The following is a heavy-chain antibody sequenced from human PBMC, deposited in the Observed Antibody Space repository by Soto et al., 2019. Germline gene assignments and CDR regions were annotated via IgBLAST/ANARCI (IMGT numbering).Heavy chain of an antibody. J-gene: IGHJ3*02. D-gene: IGHD7-27*01. CDR1: GFTFSSYW. CDR3: VRDPPWGAYDI. Sequence: EVQLVESGGGLVQPGGSLRLSCAASGFTFSSYWMSWVRQAPGKGLEWVANAKPDGSEKYYVDAVKGRFTISRDNAKNSLYLQINSLRVEETAVYYCVRDPPWGAYDIWGQGTMITVSS. CDR2: AKPDGSEK. V-gene: IGHV3-7*01.